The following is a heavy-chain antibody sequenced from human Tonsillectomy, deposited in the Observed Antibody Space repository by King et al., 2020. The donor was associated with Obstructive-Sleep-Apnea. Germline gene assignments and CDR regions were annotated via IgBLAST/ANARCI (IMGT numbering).Heavy chain of an antibody. D-gene: IGHD5/OR15-5a*01. CDR1: GFTFSTYA. J-gene: IGHJ4*02. Sequence: VQLLESGGGLVQPGGSLRLSCTASGFTFSTYAMNWVRQAPGKGLEWVSTISGSGGTTYYADSVKGRFTISRDNSKNTLYLHMNNLRAEDTAVYHCAKSVSSGTYFDYWGQGTLVTVSS. V-gene: IGHV3-23*01. CDR2: ISGSGGTT. CDR3: AKSVSSGTYFDY.